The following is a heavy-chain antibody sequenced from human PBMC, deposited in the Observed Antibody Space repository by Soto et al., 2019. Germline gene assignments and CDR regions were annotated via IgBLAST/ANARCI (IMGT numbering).Heavy chain of an antibody. Sequence: QVHLVQSEAGWRNPGASVRSPCKASGNTFTGFGITWVRQAPGQGLEWMGWISAHNGNTDYAQKLQGRVIVTRDTSTSTAYMELRSLRSDDTAVYYCARGRYGDYWGQGALVTVSS. CDR1: GNTFTGFG. D-gene: IGHD1-1*01. CDR3: ARGRYGDY. V-gene: IGHV1-18*01. J-gene: IGHJ4*02. CDR2: ISAHNGNT.